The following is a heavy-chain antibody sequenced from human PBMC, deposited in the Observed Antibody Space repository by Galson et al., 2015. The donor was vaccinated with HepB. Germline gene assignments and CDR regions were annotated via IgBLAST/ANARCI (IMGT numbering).Heavy chain of an antibody. J-gene: IGHJ6*02. Sequence: SETLSLTCTVSGGSISSSSYYWGWIRQPPGKGLEWIGYIYYSGSTNYNPSLKSRLTISVDTSKNQFSLKLSSVTAADTAVYYCARVGGEGIQPFYGMDVWGQGTTVTVSS. CDR2: IYYSGST. D-gene: IGHD5-18*01. V-gene: IGHV4-61*05. CDR1: GGSISSSSYY. CDR3: ARVGGEGIQPFYGMDV.